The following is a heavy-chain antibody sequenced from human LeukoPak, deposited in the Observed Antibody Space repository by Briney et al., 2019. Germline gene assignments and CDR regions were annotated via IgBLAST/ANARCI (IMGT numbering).Heavy chain of an antibody. V-gene: IGHV4-39*01. Sequence: PSETLSLTCTVSGGSISSSSYYWGWIRQPPGKGLEWIGSIYYSGSTYYNPSLKSRVTISVDTSKNQFSLKLSSVTAADTAVYYCARGPFGRMAAAAGPTGYWGQGTLVTVSS. J-gene: IGHJ4*02. CDR1: GGSISSSSYY. CDR3: ARGPFGRMAAAAGPTGY. D-gene: IGHD6-13*01. CDR2: IYYSGST.